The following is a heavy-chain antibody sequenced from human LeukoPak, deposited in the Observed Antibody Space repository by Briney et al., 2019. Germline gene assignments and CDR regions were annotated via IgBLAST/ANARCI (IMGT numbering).Heavy chain of an antibody. V-gene: IGHV3-33*08. CDR3: ARGRSGDYGFDY. CDR2: IWYDGSNK. J-gene: IGHJ4*02. Sequence: PGGSLRLSCAAFGFTFSSYGMHWVRQAPGKGLEWVAVIWYDGSNKYYADSVKGRFTISRDNSKNTLYLQMNSLRAEDTAVYYCARGRSGDYGFDYWGQGTLVTVSS. CDR1: GFTFSSYG. D-gene: IGHD4-17*01.